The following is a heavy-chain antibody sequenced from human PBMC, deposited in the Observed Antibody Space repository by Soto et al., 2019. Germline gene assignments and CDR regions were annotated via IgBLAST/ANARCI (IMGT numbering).Heavy chain of an antibody. Sequence: QMQLQASGPGLVKPSETLSLTCNVSGASVSHGYWSWIRQPPGKGLEWIGFMYFGGSFNYNPSLPSRAAISVETSKHHFSMKLTSVTASDTAVYYCARSYYDSTGFAVDPWGQGTLVTVSS. CDR3: ARSYYDSTGFAVDP. CDR2: MYFGGSF. D-gene: IGHD3-22*01. J-gene: IGHJ5*02. V-gene: IGHV4-59*02. CDR1: GASVSHGY.